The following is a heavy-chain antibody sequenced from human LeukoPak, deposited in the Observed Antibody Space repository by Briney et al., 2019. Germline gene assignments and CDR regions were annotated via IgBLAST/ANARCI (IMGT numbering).Heavy chain of an antibody. CDR1: GFPFSSYG. CDR2: IWYDGTKK. V-gene: IGHV3-33*01. CDR3: ARGRGFGGFGELSP. J-gene: IGHJ5*02. Sequence: GGSLRLSCATSGFPFSSYGFLWVRQAPGKGLEWVTVIWYDGTKKYYADSVKGRFTISRDNSENTLYLQLNSLRAEDTATYYCARGRGFGGFGELSPWGQGTLVTVSS. D-gene: IGHD3-10*01.